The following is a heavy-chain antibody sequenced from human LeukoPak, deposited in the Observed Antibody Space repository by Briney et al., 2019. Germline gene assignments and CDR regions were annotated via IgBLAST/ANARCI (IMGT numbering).Heavy chain of an antibody. V-gene: IGHV3-21*01. D-gene: IGHD1-1*01. CDR3: ASIRGGNGYYYGMDV. CDR1: GFTFSSYA. CDR2: ISSSSSYI. Sequence: GGSLRLSCAASGFTFSSYAMSWVRQAPGKGLEWVSSISSSSSYIYYADSVKGRFTISRDNAKNSLYLQMNSLRAEDTAVYYCASIRGGNGYYYGMDVWGQGTTVTVSS. J-gene: IGHJ6*02.